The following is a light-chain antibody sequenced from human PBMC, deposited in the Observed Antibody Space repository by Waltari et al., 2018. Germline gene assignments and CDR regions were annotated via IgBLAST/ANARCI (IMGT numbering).Light chain of an antibody. CDR1: SHATFY. CDR3: HSRDTSGNHVL. V-gene: IGLV3-19*01. J-gene: IGLJ2*01. Sequence: SSEVTQDPVVAVALGQTVTSTCKGRSHATFYAKWYQQKPGQAPVRVFYGKSGRPSGIPARFSGSNSVNSASWPIPGTQAQDEAAYYCHSRDTSGNHVLFGGGTKLTVL. CDR2: GKS.